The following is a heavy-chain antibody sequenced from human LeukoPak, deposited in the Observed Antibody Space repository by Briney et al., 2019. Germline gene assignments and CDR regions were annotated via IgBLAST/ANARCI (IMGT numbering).Heavy chain of an antibody. D-gene: IGHD3-10*01. CDR1: GFTFSSYA. CDR3: ARLFMVRGVIITSYFDY. CDR2: ISGSGDST. V-gene: IGHV3-23*01. J-gene: IGHJ4*02. Sequence: GGSLRLSCAASGFTFSSYAMSWVREAPGKGLEWVSAISGSGDSTYYADSVKGRFTISRDNSKNTLYLQMNSLRAEDTAVYYCARLFMVRGVIITSYFDYWGQGTLVTVSS.